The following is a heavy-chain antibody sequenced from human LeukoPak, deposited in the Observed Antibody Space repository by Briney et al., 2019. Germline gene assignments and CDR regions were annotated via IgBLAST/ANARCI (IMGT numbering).Heavy chain of an antibody. CDR2: IYDSGST. CDR3: ARGEDFERYYLAY. Sequence: SETLSLTCTVSGGSISGYYWTWIRQSPGKGLEWIGYIYDSGSTNYNPSLKSRVTISVDTSKNQFSLKLSSVTAADTAVYYCARGEDFERYYLAYWGQGTLVTVSS. V-gene: IGHV4-59*01. CDR1: GGSISGYY. D-gene: IGHD3-9*01. J-gene: IGHJ4*02.